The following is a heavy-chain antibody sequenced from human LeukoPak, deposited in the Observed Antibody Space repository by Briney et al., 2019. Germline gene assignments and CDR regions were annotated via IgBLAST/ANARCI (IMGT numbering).Heavy chain of an antibody. J-gene: IGHJ4*02. CDR1: GFTFSIYW. CDR3: ARGLSGGY. V-gene: IGHV3-7*01. D-gene: IGHD3-10*01. Sequence: GGSLRLSCAASGFTFSIYWMSWVRQAPGKGLEWVANIKQDGSEKYYVDSVKGRFTISRDNAKNSLYLQMNSLRAEDMAVYYCARGLSGGYWGQGTLVTVSS. CDR2: IKQDGSEK.